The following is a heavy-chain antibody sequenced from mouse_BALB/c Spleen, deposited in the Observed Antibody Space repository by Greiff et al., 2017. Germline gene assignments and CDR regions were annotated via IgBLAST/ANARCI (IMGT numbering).Heavy chain of an antibody. CDR3: ARGITTVVADY. V-gene: IGHV5-4*02. CDR1: GFTFSDYY. J-gene: IGHJ2*01. Sequence: EVMLVESGGGLVKPGGSLKLSCAASGFTFSDYYMYWVRQTPEKRLEWVATISDGGSYTYYPDSVKGRFTISRDNAKNNLYLQMSSLKSEDTAMYYCARGITTVVADYWGQGTTLTVSS. CDR2: ISDGGSYT. D-gene: IGHD1-1*01.